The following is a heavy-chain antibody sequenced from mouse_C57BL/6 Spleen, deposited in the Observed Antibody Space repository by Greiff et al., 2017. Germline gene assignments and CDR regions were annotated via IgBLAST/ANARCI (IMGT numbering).Heavy chain of an antibody. CDR2: IRSKSNNYAT. V-gene: IGHV10-1*01. J-gene: IGHJ2*01. Sequence: EVQLVESGGGLVQPKGSLKLSCAASGFSFNTYAMNWVRQAPGKGLEWVARIRSKSNNYATYYADSVKDRFTISRDDSESMLYLQMNNLKTEDTAMYYCVRSDDYDARGLDYWGQGTTLTVSS. CDR3: VRSDDYDARGLDY. CDR1: GFSFNTYA. D-gene: IGHD2-4*01.